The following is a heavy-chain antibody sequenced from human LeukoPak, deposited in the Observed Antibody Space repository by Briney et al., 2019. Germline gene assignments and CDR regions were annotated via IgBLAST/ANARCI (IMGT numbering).Heavy chain of an antibody. V-gene: IGHV1-2*02. CDR1: GYTFTGYF. J-gene: IGHJ4*02. Sequence: ASVKVSCQASGYTFTGYFMHWVRPAPGQGLEWLGWINPNSGVTNYSQKFQGRVTMARDTSISTAYMELSRLRSDDTAVYYCATTWGVEMATISTIDYWGQGTLVTVSS. D-gene: IGHD5-24*01. CDR3: ATTWGVEMATISTIDY. CDR2: INPNSGVT.